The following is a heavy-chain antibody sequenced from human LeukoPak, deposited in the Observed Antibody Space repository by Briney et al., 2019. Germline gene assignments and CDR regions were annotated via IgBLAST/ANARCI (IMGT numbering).Heavy chain of an antibody. CDR2: ISSRSSYI. CDR1: GFTFSSYS. V-gene: IGHV3-21*01. J-gene: IGHJ5*02. CDR3: ARDFGPNGFDP. D-gene: IGHD2-8*01. Sequence: GGSLRLSCAASGFTFSSYSMNWVRQAPGKGLEWVSSISSRSSYIYYADSVKGRFTISRDNAKNSLYLQMNSLRAEDTAVYYCARDFGPNGFDPWGQGTLVTVSS.